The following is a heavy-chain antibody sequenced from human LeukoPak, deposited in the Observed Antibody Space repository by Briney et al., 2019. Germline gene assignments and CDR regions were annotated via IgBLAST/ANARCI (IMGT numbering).Heavy chain of an antibody. CDR1: GFTFSSYA. J-gene: IGHJ3*02. CDR2: ISGSGGST. V-gene: IGHV3-23*01. Sequence: GSLRLSCAASGFTFSSYAMSWVRQAPGKGLEWVSAISGSGGSTYYADSVKGRFTISRDNSKNTLYLQMNSLRAEDTAVYYCAKDRNYDILTGYHPDAFDIWGQGTMVTVSS. CDR3: AKDRNYDILTGYHPDAFDI. D-gene: IGHD3-9*01.